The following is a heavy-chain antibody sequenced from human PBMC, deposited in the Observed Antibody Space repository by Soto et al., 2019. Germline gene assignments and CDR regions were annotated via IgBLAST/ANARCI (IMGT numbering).Heavy chain of an antibody. CDR1: GFTFSSYW. CDR2: IRSIPLGGTT. CDR3: TRWGGSYPEY. V-gene: IGHV3-49*04. Sequence: PGGSLRLSCAASGFTFSSYWMHWVRQAPGKGLEWVSFIRSIPLGGTTEHAASVKGRFTISRDTSESIAYLYMNNLKTEDTAVYYCTRWGGSYPEYWGLGTLVTVSS. J-gene: IGHJ4*02. D-gene: IGHD1-26*01.